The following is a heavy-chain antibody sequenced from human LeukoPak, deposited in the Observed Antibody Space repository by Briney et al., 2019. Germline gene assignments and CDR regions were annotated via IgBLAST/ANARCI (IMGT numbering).Heavy chain of an antibody. D-gene: IGHD3-10*01. J-gene: IGHJ4*02. CDR1: GYSISSGYY. Sequence: SETLSLTCTVSGYSISSGYYWSWIRQPPGKGLEWIGEINHSGSTNYNPSLKSRVTISVDTSKNQFSLKLSSVTAADTAVYYCARGQGRITMVRGVNFDYWGQGTLVTVSS. CDR2: INHSGST. CDR3: ARGQGRITMVRGVNFDY. V-gene: IGHV4-38-2*02.